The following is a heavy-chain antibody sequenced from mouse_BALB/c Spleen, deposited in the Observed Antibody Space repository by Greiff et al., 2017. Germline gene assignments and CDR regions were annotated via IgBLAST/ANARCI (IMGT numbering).Heavy chain of an antibody. J-gene: IGHJ1*01. D-gene: IGHD1-1*01. CDR2: ISNGGGST. Sequence: EVQVVESGGGLVQPGGSLKLSCAASGFTFSSYTMSWVRQTPEKRLEWVAYISNGGGSTYYPDTVKGRFTISRDNAKNTLYLQMSSLTSEDTAMYYCARHYYYGSRGGYFDVWGAGTTVTVSS. CDR1: GFTFSSYT. CDR3: ARHYYYGSRGGYFDV. V-gene: IGHV5-12-2*01.